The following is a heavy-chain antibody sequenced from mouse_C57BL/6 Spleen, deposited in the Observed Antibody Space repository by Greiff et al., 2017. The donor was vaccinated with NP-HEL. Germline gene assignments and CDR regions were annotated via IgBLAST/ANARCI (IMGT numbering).Heavy chain of an antibody. J-gene: IGHJ1*03. V-gene: IGHV1-81*01. Sequence: VQVVESGAELARPGASVKLSCKASGYTFTSYGISWVKQRTGQGLEWIGEIYPRSGNTYYNEKFKGKATLTADKSSSTAYMELRSLTSEDSAVYFCARGGTTVVAPYWYFDVWGTGTTVTVSS. CDR1: GYTFTSYG. CDR2: IYPRSGNT. CDR3: ARGGTTVVAPYWYFDV. D-gene: IGHD1-1*01.